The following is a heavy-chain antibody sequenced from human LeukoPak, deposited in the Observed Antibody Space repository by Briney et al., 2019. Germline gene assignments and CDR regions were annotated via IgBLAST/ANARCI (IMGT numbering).Heavy chain of an antibody. D-gene: IGHD3-10*01. CDR1: GDSISSYY. Sequence: KPSETLALTCTVSGDSISSYYWNWIRQPAGKGLEWIGRIYASGYTEYNPSLQTRATMSVDTSKNEFSLKVDTVTAADTAVYFCARNHIVTGTYFDSWGQGILVTVSS. CDR2: IYASGYT. V-gene: IGHV4-4*07. CDR3: ARNHIVTGTYFDS. J-gene: IGHJ4*02.